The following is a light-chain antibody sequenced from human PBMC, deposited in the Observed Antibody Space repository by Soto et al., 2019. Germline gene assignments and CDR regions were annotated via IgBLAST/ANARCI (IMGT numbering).Light chain of an antibody. Sequence: EIVLTPSPAPLSLSPGERATLSCMASSSVWSCLARDQQKPGQAPRLLIYDASTRAAGIPARFSGSGSETDFTLTNSNLEPEDFAVYYCQQRYAWPPITFGQGTRLEIK. CDR1: SSVWSC. CDR3: QQRYAWPPIT. V-gene: IGKV3-11*01. J-gene: IGKJ5*01. CDR2: DAS.